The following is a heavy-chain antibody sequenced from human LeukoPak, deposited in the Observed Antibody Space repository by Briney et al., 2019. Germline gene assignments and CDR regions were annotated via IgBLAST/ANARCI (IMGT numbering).Heavy chain of an antibody. J-gene: IGHJ4*02. V-gene: IGHV1-46*01. D-gene: IGHD5-18*01. CDR2: INPSGGST. Sequence: VASVKVSCEASGYTFTSYYMHWVRQAPGQGLEWMGIINPSGGSTSYAQKFQGRVTMTRDTSTSTVYMELSSLRSEDTAVYYCARDGTMVDTAMVFDYWGQGTLVTVSS. CDR1: GYTFTSYY. CDR3: ARDGTMVDTAMVFDY.